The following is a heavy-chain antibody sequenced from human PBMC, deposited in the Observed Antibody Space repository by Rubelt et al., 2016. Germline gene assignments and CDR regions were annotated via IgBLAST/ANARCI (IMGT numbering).Heavy chain of an antibody. D-gene: IGHD2-15*01. CDR3: AREKCSGGSCYGMDV. V-gene: IGHV4-59*01. CDR1: GGSISSYY. Sequence: QVQLQESGPGLVKPSETLSLTCTVSGGSISSYYWSWIRQPPGKGLEWIGYSYYSGNTNYNPSLKSLVTISTDTSKKQFSLKLSSVTAADTAVYYCAREKCSGGSCYGMDVWGQGTTVTVSS. J-gene: IGHJ6*02. CDR2: SYYSGNT.